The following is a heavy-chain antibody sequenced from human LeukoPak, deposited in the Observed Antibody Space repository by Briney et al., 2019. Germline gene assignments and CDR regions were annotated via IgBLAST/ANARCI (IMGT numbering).Heavy chain of an antibody. CDR2: IVPSGGTT. Sequence: PGGSLRLSCAASGFTFSSNPMSWVRQAPGKGLEWVSAIVPSGGTTSYADSVKGRFTISRDNAKNTLYLQMNSLRAEDMAVYYCARGARYCTSTSCQVRYYMDVWGKGTTVTISS. J-gene: IGHJ6*03. CDR3: ARGARYCTSTSCQVRYYMDV. D-gene: IGHD2-2*01. CDR1: GFTFSSNP. V-gene: IGHV3-23*01.